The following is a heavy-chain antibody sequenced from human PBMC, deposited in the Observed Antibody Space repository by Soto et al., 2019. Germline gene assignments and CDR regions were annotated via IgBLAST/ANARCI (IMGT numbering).Heavy chain of an antibody. J-gene: IGHJ5*02. D-gene: IGHD3-10*01. V-gene: IGHV4-4*02. Sequence: PSETLSLTCAVSGGSISSSNWWRWVRQPPGKGLEWIGYIYYSGSTNYNPSLKSRVTISVDTSKNQFSLKLSSVTAADTAVYYCARLGFGELSKNWFDPWGQGTLVTVSS. CDR2: IYYSGST. CDR1: GGSISSSNW. CDR3: ARLGFGELSKNWFDP.